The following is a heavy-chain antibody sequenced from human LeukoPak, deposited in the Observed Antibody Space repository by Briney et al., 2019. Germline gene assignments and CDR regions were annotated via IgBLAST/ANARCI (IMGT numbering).Heavy chain of an antibody. CDR3: ATDGSGWSRSS. J-gene: IGHJ5*02. V-gene: IGHV3-23*01. D-gene: IGHD6-19*01. Sequence: GGSLRLSCAASGFTFSDAGMTWVRQAPGKGLEWVSTITFSGLGLYYADSVKGRFTISRDNFKNMVYLEMNSLRAEDTAIYYCATDGSGWSRSSWGQGTLVTVSS. CDR2: ITFSGLGL. CDR1: GFTFSDAG.